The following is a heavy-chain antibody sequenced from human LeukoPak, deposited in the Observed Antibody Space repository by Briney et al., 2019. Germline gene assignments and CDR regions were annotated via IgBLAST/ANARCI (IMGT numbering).Heavy chain of an antibody. CDR1: GFSFSNYD. J-gene: IGHJ4*02. V-gene: IGHV3-33*01. Sequence: PGGSLRLSCAASGFSFSNYDMHWVRQAPGKGLEWVAVIWYDGSNKYDADSVKGRFTISRDNSKNTLYLQMNSLRDEDTAVYYCARGDPTVTTKQNFDYWGQGTLVTVSS. CDR2: IWYDGSNK. D-gene: IGHD4-17*01. CDR3: ARGDPTVTTKQNFDY.